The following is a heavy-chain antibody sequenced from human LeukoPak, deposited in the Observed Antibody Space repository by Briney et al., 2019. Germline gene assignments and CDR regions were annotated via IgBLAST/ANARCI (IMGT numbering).Heavy chain of an antibody. V-gene: IGHV1-3*04. CDR1: GYTFTSHC. Sequence: ASVKVSCKASGYTFTSHCMHWVRQAPGHKLEWMGWINTGNGNTKYSQNFQDRVTVTRDTSASTAYMELSSLRSEDTAVYYCARCGYSDGWSCDHWGQGTLVTVSS. CDR3: ARCGYSDGWSCDH. CDR2: INTGNGNT. J-gene: IGHJ5*02. D-gene: IGHD5-18*01.